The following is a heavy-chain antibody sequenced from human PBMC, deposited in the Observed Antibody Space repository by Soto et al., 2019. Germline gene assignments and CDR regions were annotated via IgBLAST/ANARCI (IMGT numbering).Heavy chain of an antibody. J-gene: IGHJ4*02. CDR2: ISSSSSYI. D-gene: IGHD3-22*01. Sequence: ASVKVSCAASGFTFSSYSMNWVRQAPGTGLEWVSSISSSSSYIYYADSVKGRFTISRDNAKNSLYLRMNSLRAEDTAVYYCAREAYYDSSGPSPCGYWGQGTLVTVSS. CDR3: AREAYYDSSGPSPCGY. CDR1: GFTFSSYS. V-gene: IGHV3-21*01.